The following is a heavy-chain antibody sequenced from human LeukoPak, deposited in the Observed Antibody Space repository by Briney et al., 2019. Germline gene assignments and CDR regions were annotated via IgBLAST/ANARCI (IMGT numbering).Heavy chain of an antibody. Sequence: PGGSLRLSCAASGFTFSSYGMHWVRQAPGKGLEWVAVISYDGSNKYYADSVKGRFTISRDNSKNTLYLQMSSLRAEDTAVYYCAKDQYSSSWYGGYYYYYYGMDVWGKGTTVTVSS. CDR2: ISYDGSNK. V-gene: IGHV3-30*18. CDR1: GFTFSSYG. J-gene: IGHJ6*04. CDR3: AKDQYSSSWYGGYYYYYYGMDV. D-gene: IGHD6-13*01.